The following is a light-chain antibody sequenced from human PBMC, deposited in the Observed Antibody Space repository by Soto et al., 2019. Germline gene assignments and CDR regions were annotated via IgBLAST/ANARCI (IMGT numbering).Light chain of an antibody. J-gene: IGKJ4*01. Sequence: DIQVTQSPPTLSASVGDRVTITLRASQTISTWMACYQHIPGKAPKRLSYGASSLQGGVPSRISGTASGTDFTLTISNLLPEDVATYYCQQTYSTPLTFGGGTKVDI. CDR2: GAS. V-gene: IGKV1-39*01. CDR1: QTISTW. CDR3: QQTYSTPLT.